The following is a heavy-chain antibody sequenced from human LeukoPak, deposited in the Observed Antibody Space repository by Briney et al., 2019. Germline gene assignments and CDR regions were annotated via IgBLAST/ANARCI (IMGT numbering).Heavy chain of an antibody. CDR1: GYTFTDYY. Sequence: ASVKVSCKTSGYTFTDYYMHWVRQAPGQGLEWMGRINPNSGGTNYAQKFQGRVTMTRDTSISTVYMELSRLRSDDTAVYYCARACSGGSCYSENWFDPRGQGTLVTVSS. CDR3: ARACSGGSCYSENWFDP. J-gene: IGHJ5*02. D-gene: IGHD2-15*01. CDR2: INPNSGGT. V-gene: IGHV1-2*06.